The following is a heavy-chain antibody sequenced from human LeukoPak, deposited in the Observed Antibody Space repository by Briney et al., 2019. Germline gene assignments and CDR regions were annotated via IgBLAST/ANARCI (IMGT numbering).Heavy chain of an antibody. V-gene: IGHV3-7*02. CDR2: VNLDGNAK. Sequence: HPGGSLRLSCTASGFNFDVSWMSWVRQTPGKGLEWVANVNLDGNAKFYADSVKGRFTISRDNAKNTLYLQMNSLGAEDTAVYYCTTVLSSNRYNLCDYWGQGTLVTVSS. D-gene: IGHD6-13*01. J-gene: IGHJ4*02. CDR3: TTVLSSNRYNLCDY. CDR1: GFNFDVSW.